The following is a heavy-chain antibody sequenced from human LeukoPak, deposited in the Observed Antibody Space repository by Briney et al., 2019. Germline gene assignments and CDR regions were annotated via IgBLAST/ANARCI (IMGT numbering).Heavy chain of an antibody. D-gene: IGHD6-6*01. J-gene: IGHJ3*02. CDR1: GYTFTSYG. Sequence: ASVKVSCKASGYTFTSYGISWVRQAPGLGLEWMGWIRDYNGNTNYAQKLQGRVTMTTDTSTSTAYMELRSLRSDDTAVYYCARDHSSSNAFDIWGQGTMVTVSS. CDR3: ARDHSSSNAFDI. V-gene: IGHV1-18*01. CDR2: IRDYNGNT.